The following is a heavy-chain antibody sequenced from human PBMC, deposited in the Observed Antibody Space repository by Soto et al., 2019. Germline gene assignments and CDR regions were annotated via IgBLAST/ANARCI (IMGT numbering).Heavy chain of an antibody. CDR3: AKDICNDAVYGDLEYYYFGMDV. CDR1: GFTFDDYT. Sequence: PGGSLRLSCAASGFTFDDYTMHWVRQAPGKGLEWVSLISWDGGSTYYADSVKGRFTISRDNSKNSLYLQMNSLRTEDTALYYCAKDICNDAVYGDLEYYYFGMDVWGQGTTVTVSS. V-gene: IGHV3-43*01. D-gene: IGHD4-17*01. J-gene: IGHJ6*02. CDR2: ISWDGGST.